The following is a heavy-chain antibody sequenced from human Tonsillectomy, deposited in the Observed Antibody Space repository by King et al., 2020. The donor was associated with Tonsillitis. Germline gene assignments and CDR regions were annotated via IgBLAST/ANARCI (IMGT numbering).Heavy chain of an antibody. Sequence: QVQLQQWGAGLLKPSETLSLTCAVYGGSFSGYYWSWIRQPPGKGLEWIGEINHGGTTNYNPSLKSRVTISVDTSKNQFSLKLSSVTAADTAVFYCARGLSRGDYYSTGYRTYFDSWGQGTLVTVSS. CDR3: ARGLSRGDYYSTGYRTYFDS. J-gene: IGHJ4*02. CDR1: GGSFSGYY. V-gene: IGHV4-34*01. D-gene: IGHD3-22*01. CDR2: INHGGTT.